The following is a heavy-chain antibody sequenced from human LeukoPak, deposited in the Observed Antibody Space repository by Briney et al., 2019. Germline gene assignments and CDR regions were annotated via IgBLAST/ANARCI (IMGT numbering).Heavy chain of an antibody. CDR2: IIPIFGTA. Sequence: ASVKVSCKASGGTFNNYAISWVRQAPGQGLEWMGGIIPIFGTANYAQKFQGRVTITADESTSTAYMELSSLRSEDTAMYYCARWAGYCSSTSCYTPFDYWGQGTLVTVSS. CDR1: GGTFNNYA. J-gene: IGHJ4*02. CDR3: ARWAGYCSSTSCYTPFDY. D-gene: IGHD2-2*02. V-gene: IGHV1-69*01.